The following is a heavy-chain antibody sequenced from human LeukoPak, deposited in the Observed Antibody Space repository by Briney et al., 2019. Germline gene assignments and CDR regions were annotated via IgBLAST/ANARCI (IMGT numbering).Heavy chain of an antibody. V-gene: IGHV1-2*02. J-gene: IGHJ4*02. Sequence: ASVKVSCKASGYTFTGCYMHWVRQAPGQGLEWMGWINPNSGGTNYAQKFQGRVTMTRDTSISTAYMELSRLRSDDTAVYYCARSIMATTNFDYWGQGTLVTVSS. CDR1: GYTFTGCY. CDR3: ARSIMATTNFDY. CDR2: INPNSGGT. D-gene: IGHD5-24*01.